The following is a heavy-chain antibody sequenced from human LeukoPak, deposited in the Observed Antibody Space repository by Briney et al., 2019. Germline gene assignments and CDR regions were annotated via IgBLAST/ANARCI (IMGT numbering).Heavy chain of an antibody. CDR3: ARDWDYDSRRYAFDI. Sequence: GASVKVSCKASGGTFSSYAISWVRQAPGQGLEWMGGIIPIFGTANYAQKFQGRVTITADESTSTAYMELSSLRSEDTAVYYCARDWDYDSRRYAFDIWGQGTMVTVSS. D-gene: IGHD3-22*01. V-gene: IGHV1-69*13. CDR1: GGTFSSYA. J-gene: IGHJ3*02. CDR2: IIPIFGTA.